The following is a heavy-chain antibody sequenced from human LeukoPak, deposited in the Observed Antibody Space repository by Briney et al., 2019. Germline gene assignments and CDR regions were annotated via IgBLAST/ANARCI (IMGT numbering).Heavy chain of an antibody. J-gene: IGHJ6*03. CDR3: SQRGITMVRGVNRPYYYYYMDV. V-gene: IGHV4-39*01. CDR2: SYYSGST. Sequence: SETLSLTCTVSGGSISSSSYYWGWIRQPPGKGLEWIGSSYYSGSTYYNPSLKSRVTISVDTSKNQFSLKLSSVTAADTAVYYCSQRGITMVRGVNRPYYYYYMDVWGKGTTVTISS. CDR1: GGSISSSSYY. D-gene: IGHD3-10*01.